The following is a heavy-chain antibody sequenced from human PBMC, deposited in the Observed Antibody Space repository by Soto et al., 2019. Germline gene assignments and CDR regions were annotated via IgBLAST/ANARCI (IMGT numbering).Heavy chain of an antibody. J-gene: IGHJ4*02. CDR2: INHSGST. D-gene: IGHD2-15*01. CDR1: GGSFSGYY. V-gene: IGHV4-34*01. CDR3: AGRYCSGGSCYDY. Sequence: QVQLQQWGAGLLKPSETLSLTCAVYGGSFSGYYWSWIRQPPGKGLEWIGEINHSGSTNYNPSLKSRVTISGDTSKNQFSLKLSSVTAADTAVYYCAGRYCSGGSCYDYWGQGTLVTVSS.